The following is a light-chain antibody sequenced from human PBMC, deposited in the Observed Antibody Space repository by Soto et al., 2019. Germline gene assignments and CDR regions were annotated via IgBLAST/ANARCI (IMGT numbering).Light chain of an antibody. Sequence: EIVLTQSPATLSLSPGERATLSCRASQSVSIYLAWYQQKPGQAPRLLIYDASNRATGIPARFSGSGSGTDFTLTISSLEPEDFAVYYFQQRSNSITFGPGTKVDIK. CDR3: QQRSNSIT. V-gene: IGKV3-11*01. J-gene: IGKJ3*01. CDR1: QSVSIY. CDR2: DAS.